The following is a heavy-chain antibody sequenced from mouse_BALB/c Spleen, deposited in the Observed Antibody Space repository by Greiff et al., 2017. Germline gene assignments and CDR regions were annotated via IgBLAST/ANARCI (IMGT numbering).Heavy chain of an antibody. CDR2: IWSGGST. CDR3: ARTQGYYAMDY. V-gene: IGHV2-2*02. J-gene: IGHJ4*01. Sequence: VQLHQSGPGLVQPSQSLSITCTVSGFSFTSYGIHWVRQSPGKGLEWLGVIWSGGSTNYNAAFISRLSISKDNSKSHVFFKMNSLQANDTAIYYCARTQGYYAMDYWGQGTSVTVSS. CDR1: GFSFTSYG.